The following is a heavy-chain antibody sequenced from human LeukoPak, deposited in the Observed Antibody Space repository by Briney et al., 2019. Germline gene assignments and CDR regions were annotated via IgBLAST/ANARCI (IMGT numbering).Heavy chain of an antibody. J-gene: IGHJ5*02. CDR1: GGSFSGYY. D-gene: IGHD3-10*01. CDR3: ARDSGTTGEVKFDP. CDR2: INHSGST. V-gene: IGHV4-34*01. Sequence: SETLSLTCAVYGGSFSGYYWSWIRQPPGKGLEWIGEINHSGSTNYNPSLKSRVTISVDTSKNQFSLKLMSVTAADTAVYYCARDSGTTGEVKFDPWGQGTLVTVSS.